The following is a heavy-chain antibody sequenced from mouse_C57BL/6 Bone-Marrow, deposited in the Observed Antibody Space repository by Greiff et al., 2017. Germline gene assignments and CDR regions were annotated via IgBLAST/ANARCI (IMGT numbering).Heavy chain of an antibody. Sequence: VQLKESGAELVKPGASVKLSCKASGYTFTEYTIHWVKQRSGQGLEWIGWFYPGSGSIKYNEKFKDKATLTEDKSSSTVYMELSRLTSEDSAVYLGARHEDRGSTHWYFDVWGTGTTVTVSS. J-gene: IGHJ1*03. CDR1: GYTFTEYT. D-gene: IGHD1-1*01. V-gene: IGHV1-62-2*01. CDR2: FYPGSGSI. CDR3: ARHEDRGSTHWYFDV.